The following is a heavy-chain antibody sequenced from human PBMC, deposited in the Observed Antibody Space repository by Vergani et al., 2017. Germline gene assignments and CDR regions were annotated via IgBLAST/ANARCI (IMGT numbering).Heavy chain of an antibody. D-gene: IGHD3-22*01. J-gene: IGHJ4*02. CDR3: TRERGYYDSSGYKYYFDY. Sequence: EVQLVESGGGLVQPGRSLRLSCTASGFTFGDYAMSWVRQAPGKGLEWVGFIRSKAYGGTTEYAASVKGRFTISRDDSKSIACLQMNSLKTEDTAVYYCTRERGYYDSSGYKYYFDYWGQGTLVTVSS. V-gene: IGHV3-49*04. CDR2: IRSKAYGGTT. CDR1: GFTFGDYA.